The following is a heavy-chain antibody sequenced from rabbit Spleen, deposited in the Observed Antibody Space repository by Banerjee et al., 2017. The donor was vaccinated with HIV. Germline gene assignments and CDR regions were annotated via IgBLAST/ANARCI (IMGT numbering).Heavy chain of an antibody. J-gene: IGHJ4*01. CDR1: GVSFSGDSY. Sequence: QSLEESGGDLVKPGASLTLTCIASGVSFSGDSYMCWVRQAPGKGLEWIVCIDIGSSGFTYYANWAKGRFTISKTSSTSVTLQMTSLTAADTATYFCGRGSATMTMVITGYYLSLWGPGTLVTVS. CDR2: IDIGSSGFT. CDR3: GRGSATMTMVITGYYLSL. D-gene: IGHD2-1*01. V-gene: IGHV1S40*01.